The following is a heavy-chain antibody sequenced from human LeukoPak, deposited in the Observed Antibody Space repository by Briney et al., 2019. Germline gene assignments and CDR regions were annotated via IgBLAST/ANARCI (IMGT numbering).Heavy chain of an antibody. J-gene: IGHJ4*02. CDR1: GGSISSSNW. CDR2: IYHSGST. Sequence: SETLSLTCAVSGGSISSSNWWSWVRQPPGKGLEWIGEIYHSGSTNYNPSLKSRVTISLDKSENQFSLKLNSVTAADTAVYYCARARYGDIMSWGQGTLVTVSS. CDR3: ARARYGDIMS. D-gene: IGHD4-17*01. V-gene: IGHV4-4*02.